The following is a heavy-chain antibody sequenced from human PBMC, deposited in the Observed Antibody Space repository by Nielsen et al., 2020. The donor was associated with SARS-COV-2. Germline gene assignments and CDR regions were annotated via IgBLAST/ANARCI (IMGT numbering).Heavy chain of an antibody. Sequence: GESLKISCAASGFTVSRNYMSWVRQAPGKGLAWVSVIHEDGSSYYADSVKGRFTISRDNSKNTLYLQMNSLRAEDTAVYYCAREGQQQLVHSYYYYGMDVWGQGTTVTVSS. CDR3: AREGQQQLVHSYYYYGMDV. CDR2: IHEDGSS. D-gene: IGHD6-13*01. J-gene: IGHJ6*02. CDR1: GFTVSRNY. V-gene: IGHV3-53*01.